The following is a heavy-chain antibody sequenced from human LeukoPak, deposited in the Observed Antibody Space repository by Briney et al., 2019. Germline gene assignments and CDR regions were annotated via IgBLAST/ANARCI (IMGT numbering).Heavy chain of an antibody. D-gene: IGHD5-18*01. CDR1: GGSISSYY. CDR3: ARAGYIYGYYYYYYMDV. V-gene: IGHV4-4*07. CDR2: IHTSGST. Sequence: PSETLSLTCTVSGGSISSYYWSWIRQPPGKVLEWVGRIHTSGSTNYNPSLKSRVTMSVDTSKNQFSLILSSVTAADTAVYYCARAGYIYGYYYYYYMDVWGKGTTVTISS. J-gene: IGHJ6*03.